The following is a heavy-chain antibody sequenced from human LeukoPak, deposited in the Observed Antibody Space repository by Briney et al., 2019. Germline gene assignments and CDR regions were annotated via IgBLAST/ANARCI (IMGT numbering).Heavy chain of an antibody. V-gene: IGHV3-13*04. CDR1: GFTYRSYD. D-gene: IGHD6-13*01. CDR2: IGTADDT. Sequence: PGGSLRLSCVASGFTYRSYDLPWVRQTTGKGLEWVSAIGTADDTFYPDSVKGRFTISRDDAKNSLYLQMSNLSVGDTAVYYCARSGYYHYYGLDVWGQGTTVTVSS. CDR3: ARSGYYHYYGLDV. J-gene: IGHJ6*02.